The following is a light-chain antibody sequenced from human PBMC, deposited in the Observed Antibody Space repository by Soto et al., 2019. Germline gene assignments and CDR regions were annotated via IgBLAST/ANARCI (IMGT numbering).Light chain of an antibody. CDR2: PSS. CDR3: QQYGSSPT. J-gene: IGKJ1*01. V-gene: IGKV3-20*01. CDR1: QSVSSSY. Sequence: DIVLTQSPGTLSLSPGEGATLSCRASQSVSSSYLAWYQHKPGQAPRLLIYPSSSRPTGIPDRFSGSGSGTDLTLTRSKLEAVDVDVYYQQQYGSSPTFGQGTKVEIK.